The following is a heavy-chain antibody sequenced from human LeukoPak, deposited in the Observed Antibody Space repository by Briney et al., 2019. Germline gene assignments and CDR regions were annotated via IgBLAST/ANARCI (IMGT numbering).Heavy chain of an antibody. V-gene: IGHV1-8*01. Sequence: GASVKVSCKASGYTFTSYDINWVRQATGQGLEWMGWMNPNSGNTGYAQKFQGRVTMTRNTSISTAYMELSSLRSEDTAVYYCARGLDRPRYTYYGFWSGYLRHNWFDPWGQGTLVTVSS. CDR3: ARGLDRPRYTYYGFWSGYLRHNWFDP. CDR2: MNPNSGNT. CDR1: GYTFTSYD. J-gene: IGHJ5*02. D-gene: IGHD3-3*01.